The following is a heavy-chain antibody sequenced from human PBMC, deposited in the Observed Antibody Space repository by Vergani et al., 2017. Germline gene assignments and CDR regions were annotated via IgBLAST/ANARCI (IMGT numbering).Heavy chain of an antibody. CDR1: GGSISSGSYY. CDR2: IYTSGST. CDR3: AGWAADPSDYYYYMDV. J-gene: IGHJ6*03. Sequence: QVQLQESSPGLVKPSQTLSLTCTVSGGSISSGSYYWSWIRQPAGKGLEWIGRIYTSGSTNYNPSLKSRVTMSVDTSKNQFSLKLSSVTAADTAVYYCAGWAADPSDYYYYMDVWGKGTTVTVSS. D-gene: IGHD6-13*01. V-gene: IGHV4-61*02.